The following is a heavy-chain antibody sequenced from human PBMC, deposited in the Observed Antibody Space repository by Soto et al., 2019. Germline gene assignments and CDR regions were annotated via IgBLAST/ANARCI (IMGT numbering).Heavy chain of an antibody. Sequence: ASVKVSCKASGYTFTSYGISWVRQAPGQGLEWMGWISAYNGNTNYAQKLQGRVTMTTDTSTSTAYMELRSLRSDDTAVYYCARLGRAADPYYYYYYMDVWGKGTTVTVSS. V-gene: IGHV1-18*01. J-gene: IGHJ6*03. CDR2: ISAYNGNT. CDR1: GYTFTSYG. D-gene: IGHD1-26*01. CDR3: ARLGRAADPYYYYYYMDV.